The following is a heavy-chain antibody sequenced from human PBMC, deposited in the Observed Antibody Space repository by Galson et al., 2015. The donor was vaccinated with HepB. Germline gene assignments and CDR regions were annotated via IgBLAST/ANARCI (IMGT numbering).Heavy chain of an antibody. CDR3: TCGYTYGPFDY. J-gene: IGHJ4*02. CDR2: IRYDGGDK. CDR1: EFTFRRYG. D-gene: IGHD5-18*01. Sequence: SLRLSCAASEFTFRRYGMHWVRQTPGKGLEWVAFIRYDGGDKYYADPVKGRFTMSRDNSKNTMFLQMNSLRPDDTALYYCTCGYTYGPFDYWGQGTLVTVSS. V-gene: IGHV3-30*02.